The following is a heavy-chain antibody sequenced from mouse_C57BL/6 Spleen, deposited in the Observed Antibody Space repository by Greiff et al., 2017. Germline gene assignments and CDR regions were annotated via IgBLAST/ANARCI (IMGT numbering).Heavy chain of an antibody. J-gene: IGHJ2*01. V-gene: IGHV1-69*01. CDR3: ARGEYYGSSHFDY. Sequence: QVQLQPPGAELVMPGASVKLSCQASGYTFTSYWMHWVKQRPGHGLEWIGELDPSDSYTNYNQKFKGKSTLTVDKSSSTAYMQLSSLRSEDSAVYYCARGEYYGSSHFDYWGQGTTLTVSS. D-gene: IGHD1-1*01. CDR2: LDPSDSYT. CDR1: GYTFTSYW.